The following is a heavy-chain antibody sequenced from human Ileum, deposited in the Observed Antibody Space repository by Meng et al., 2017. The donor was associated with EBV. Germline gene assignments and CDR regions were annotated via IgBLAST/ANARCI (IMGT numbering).Heavy chain of an antibody. V-gene: IGHV3-74*01. J-gene: IGHJ4*02. CDR1: VFTFSDYW. D-gene: IGHD5-24*01. Sequence: VALVCSGGGLFRPGGSLRLSCAASVFTFSDYWMHWVRQAPGRGLVWVSHITSDGSSTNYADSVKGRFTISRDNAKNTLYLQMNSLRAEDAAVYYCATVRDGYPRLFDYWGQGTLVTVSS. CDR3: ATVRDGYPRLFDY. CDR2: ITSDGSST.